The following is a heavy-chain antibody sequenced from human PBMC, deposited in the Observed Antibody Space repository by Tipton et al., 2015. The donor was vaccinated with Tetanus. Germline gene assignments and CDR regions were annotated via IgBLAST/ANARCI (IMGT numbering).Heavy chain of an antibody. CDR1: GFDVSRHY. J-gene: IGHJ4*02. CDR3: AREETRHGYNTFDS. CDR2: TYTGGST. V-gene: IGHV3-53*01. Sequence: SLRLSCVASGFDVSRHYVIWVRQAPGKGLEWVSVTYTGGSTDFADSVKGRFSISRDNSKNTLYLQMNSLRAEDTAVYFCAREETRHGYNTFDSWGQGTPVTVSS. D-gene: IGHD5-24*01.